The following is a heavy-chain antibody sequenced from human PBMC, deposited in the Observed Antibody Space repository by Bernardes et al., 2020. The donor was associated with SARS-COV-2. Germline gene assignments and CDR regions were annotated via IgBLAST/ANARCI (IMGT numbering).Heavy chain of an antibody. CDR1: GFTFSKYG. J-gene: IGHJ4*02. V-gene: IGHV3-30*18. CDR2: ISNDGSNK. D-gene: IGHD2-15*01. CDR3: AKLLGYCSGGFCYSDH. Sequence: GGSLRLSCAASGFTFSKYGMHWVRQAPGKGLEWVAVISNDGSNKYYEDSVKGRFTISRDNSKNTLYLQMNSLRAEDTAVYYCAKLLGYCSGGFCYSDHWGQGTLVTVSS.